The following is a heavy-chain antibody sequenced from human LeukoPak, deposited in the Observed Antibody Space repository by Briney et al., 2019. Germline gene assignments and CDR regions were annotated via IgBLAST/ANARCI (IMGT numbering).Heavy chain of an antibody. Sequence: GGSLRLSCAASGFTFSNYRMNWVRQAPGKGLEWISYISSSGTTIYYADSVKGRFTISRDNAKNSLYLQMNSLRDEDSAVYYCTRDWGRFDIWGQGTMVTVSS. V-gene: IGHV3-48*02. D-gene: IGHD3-16*01. CDR3: TRDWGRFDI. CDR1: GFTFSNYR. CDR2: ISSSGTTI. J-gene: IGHJ3*02.